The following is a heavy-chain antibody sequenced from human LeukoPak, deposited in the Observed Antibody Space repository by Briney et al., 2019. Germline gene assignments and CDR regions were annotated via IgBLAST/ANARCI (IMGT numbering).Heavy chain of an antibody. CDR2: MNPNSGNT. CDR1: GYTFTSYD. D-gene: IGHD3-9*01. J-gene: IGHJ6*02. V-gene: IGHV1-8*01. CDR3: ARGRSLYYDILTGLGGHYYYGMDV. Sequence: ASVKVSCKASGYTFTSYDINWVRQATGQGLEWMGWMNPNSGNTGYAQKFQGRVTMTRNTSISTAYMELSSLRSEDTAVYYCARGRSLYYDILTGLGGHYYYGMDVWGQGTTVTVSS.